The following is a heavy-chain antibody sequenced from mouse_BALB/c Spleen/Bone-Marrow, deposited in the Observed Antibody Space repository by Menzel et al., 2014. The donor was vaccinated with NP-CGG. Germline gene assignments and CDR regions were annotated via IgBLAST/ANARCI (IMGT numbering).Heavy chain of an antibody. CDR2: IDPENGDT. V-gene: IGHV14-4*02. Sequence: VQLQQSGAELVRSGASVKLSCTASGFNIKDYYMHWVKQRPEQGLEWIGWIDPENGDTEYAPKFQGKATMTADTSSNPAHLQLSSLTSEDTAVYYVTLYRFPPTRFAYWGQGTLVTVSA. CDR3: TLYRFPPTRFAY. J-gene: IGHJ3*01. CDR1: GFNIKDYY. D-gene: IGHD2-14*01.